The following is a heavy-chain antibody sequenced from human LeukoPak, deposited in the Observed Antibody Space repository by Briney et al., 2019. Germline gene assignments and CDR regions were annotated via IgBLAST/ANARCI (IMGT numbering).Heavy chain of an antibody. V-gene: IGHV3-49*03. Sequence: GGSLRLSCAASGFTFNKYLMSSFRQAPGKGLEWVGFIRSKAYVGTTEYAASVKGRFTISRDDSKSIAYRQMNSLKTEDTAVYYCTTGGYYDSRGYPYFDYWGQGTLVTVSS. D-gene: IGHD3-22*01. CDR2: IRSKAYVGTT. CDR3: TTGGYYDSRGYPYFDY. CDR1: GFTFNKYL. J-gene: IGHJ4*02.